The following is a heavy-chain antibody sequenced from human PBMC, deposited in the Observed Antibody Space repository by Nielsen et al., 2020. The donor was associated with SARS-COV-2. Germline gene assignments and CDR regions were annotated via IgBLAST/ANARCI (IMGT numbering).Heavy chain of an antibody. J-gene: IGHJ6*03. CDR2: ISAYNGNT. CDR3: ASGERGPYYMDV. D-gene: IGHD1-26*01. Sequence: ASVKVSCKASGYTFTSYGISWVRQARGQGLEWMGWISAYNGNTNYAQKLQGRVTMTTDTSTSTAYMELRSLRSDDTAVYYCASGERGPYYMDVWGKGTTVTVSS. V-gene: IGHV1-18*04. CDR1: GYTFTSYG.